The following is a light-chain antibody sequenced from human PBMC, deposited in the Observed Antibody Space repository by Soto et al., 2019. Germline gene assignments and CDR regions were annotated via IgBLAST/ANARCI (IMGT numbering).Light chain of an antibody. Sequence: DTQMTQSPSTLSASVGDRVTIACRASQSISSWLAWYQQKPGKAPKLLIYKASSLESGVPSRFSGSGSGTEFTLTISSLQPDDFETHYCQQYNIYSWTFGPGTKVDIX. CDR2: KAS. CDR1: QSISSW. J-gene: IGKJ1*01. CDR3: QQYNIYSWT. V-gene: IGKV1-5*03.